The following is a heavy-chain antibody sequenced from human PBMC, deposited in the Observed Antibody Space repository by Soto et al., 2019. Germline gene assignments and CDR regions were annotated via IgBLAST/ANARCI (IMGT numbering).Heavy chain of an antibody. CDR3: AAALAMCDSRRYCAYCFDF. J-gene: IGHJ4*02. Sequence: PGGTLRLSCAASGFRSSNAWMSWVRQAPGKGLEWVGRMKRKTEGAPTDYAAPVKGRYPISRDGARGSLHLQMNSFTCEETAVYYSAAALAMCDSRRYCAYCFDFWGLGTMVTVSS. V-gene: IGHV3-15*01. D-gene: IGHD3-22*01. CDR1: GFRSSNAW. CDR2: MKRKTEGAPT.